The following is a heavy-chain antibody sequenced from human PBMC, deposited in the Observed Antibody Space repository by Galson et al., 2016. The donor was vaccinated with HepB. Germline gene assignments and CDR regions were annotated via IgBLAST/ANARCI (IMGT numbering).Heavy chain of an antibody. CDR1: GFTFSSHA. Sequence: SLRLSCAASGFTFSSHAMSWVRQAPGKGLEWVSAITGSGGSAYYADSVKGRFTFSRDNSKNTLYPQMNSLRAEDTAVYYCAKRSMSAVAGSFDFWGQGTLVTVSS. D-gene: IGHD6-19*01. CDR2: ITGSGGSA. V-gene: IGHV3-23*01. J-gene: IGHJ4*02. CDR3: AKRSMSAVAGSFDF.